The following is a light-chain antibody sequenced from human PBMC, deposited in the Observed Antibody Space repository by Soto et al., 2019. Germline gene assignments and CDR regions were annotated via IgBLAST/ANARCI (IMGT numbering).Light chain of an antibody. Sequence: EIVLTQSPGTLSLSPGERATLSCRASQRVSSSYLAWYQQKPGQAPRLLIYGASSRATGIPDRFSGSGSGTDFTLTISRLEPEDFAVYYCQQYGSSPHTFGQGTTLEIK. V-gene: IGKV3-20*01. J-gene: IGKJ2*01. CDR2: GAS. CDR1: QRVSSSY. CDR3: QQYGSSPHT.